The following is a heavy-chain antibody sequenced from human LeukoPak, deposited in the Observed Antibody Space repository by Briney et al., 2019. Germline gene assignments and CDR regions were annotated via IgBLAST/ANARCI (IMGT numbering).Heavy chain of an antibody. V-gene: IGHV3-23*01. CDR3: ADSGYDLYYFDY. CDR1: GFTFSSYS. D-gene: IGHD5-12*01. Sequence: GGSLRLSCAASGFTFSSYSMNWVRQAPGKGLEWVSAISGSGGSTYYADSVKGRFTISRDNSKNTLYLQMNSLRAEDTAVYYCADSGYDLYYFDYWGQGTLVTVSS. J-gene: IGHJ4*02. CDR2: ISGSGGST.